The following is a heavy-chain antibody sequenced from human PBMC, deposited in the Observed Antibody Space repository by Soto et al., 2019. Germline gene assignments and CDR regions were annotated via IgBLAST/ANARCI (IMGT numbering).Heavy chain of an antibody. Sequence: GESLKISCKGSGYSFTSYWIGWVRQMPGKGLEWMGIIYPGDSDTRYSPSFQGHVTISADKSISTAYLQWSSLKASDTAMYYCARIGILHGYYPQWFNTWGQGTLVTVSS. CDR3: ARIGILHGYYPQWFNT. CDR1: GYSFTSYW. J-gene: IGHJ5*02. D-gene: IGHD3-9*01. V-gene: IGHV5-51*01. CDR2: IYPGDSDT.